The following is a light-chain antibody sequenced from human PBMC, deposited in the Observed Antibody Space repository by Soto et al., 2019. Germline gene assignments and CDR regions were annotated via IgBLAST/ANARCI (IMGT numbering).Light chain of an antibody. J-gene: IGKJ1*01. CDR2: KAS. CDR3: QHYNSYSEA. V-gene: IGKV1-5*03. Sequence: DIQMTQSPSSLSASLGDRVTITCRASQTISNYLNWYQQKPGKAPKLLIYKASTLKSGVPSRFSGSGSGTEFTLTISSLQPDDFATYYCQHYNSYSEAFGQGTKV. CDR1: QTISNY.